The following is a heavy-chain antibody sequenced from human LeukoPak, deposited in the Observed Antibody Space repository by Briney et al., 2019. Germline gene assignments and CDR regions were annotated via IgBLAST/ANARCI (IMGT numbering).Heavy chain of an antibody. J-gene: IGHJ4*02. D-gene: IGHD6-19*01. CDR2: IYSGSSST. Sequence: SGGSLRLSCAASGFTVSSNYMSWGRQAPGKGLEWVSVIYSGSSSTYYTDSVKGRFTISRHNSKNTLYLQMNSLRAEDTAVYYCARVGSGWYDFDYWGQGTLVTVSS. CDR3: ARVGSGWYDFDY. CDR1: GFTVSSNY. V-gene: IGHV3-53*04.